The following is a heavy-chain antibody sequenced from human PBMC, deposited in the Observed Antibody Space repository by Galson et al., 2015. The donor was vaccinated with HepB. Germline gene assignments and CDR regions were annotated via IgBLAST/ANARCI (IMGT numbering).Heavy chain of an antibody. D-gene: IGHD3-3*01. J-gene: IGHJ5*02. V-gene: IGHV1-69*13. CDR2: IIPIFGTA. CDR1: GGTFSSYA. Sequence: SVKVSCKASGGTFSSYAISWVRQAPGQGLEWMGGIIPIFGTANYAQKFQGRVTITADESTSTAYMELSSLRSEDTAVYYCARVGDRYDFWSGYDWFDPWGQGTLVTVSS. CDR3: ARVGDRYDFWSGYDWFDP.